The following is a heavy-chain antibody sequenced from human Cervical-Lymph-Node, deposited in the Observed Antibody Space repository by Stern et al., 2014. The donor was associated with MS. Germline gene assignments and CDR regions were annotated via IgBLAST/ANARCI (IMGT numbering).Heavy chain of an antibody. CDR3: ARVIRAGVTYYYGVDV. CDR1: GFSFKSEGMC. CDR2: INWDGHK. Sequence: QVTLRESGPALVKPTQTLTLTCTFSGFSFKSEGMCVTWIRQSPGKALEWLAIINWDGHKYYRTSLETRLTISKDTSKNQVVLTMTNMDSVDTATYYCARVIRAGVTYYYGVDVWGHGTTVIVSS. D-gene: IGHD3-10*01. J-gene: IGHJ6*02. V-gene: IGHV2-70*01.